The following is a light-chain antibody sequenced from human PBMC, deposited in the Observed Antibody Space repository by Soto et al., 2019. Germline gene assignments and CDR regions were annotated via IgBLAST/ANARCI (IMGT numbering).Light chain of an antibody. V-gene: IGKV3-20*01. CDR1: QSVSSSY. CDR2: GAS. J-gene: IGKJ1*01. Sequence: EIVLTQSPGTLSLSPGERATLSCRASQSVSSSYLAWYQQKPGQAPRLLIYGASSRAIGIPDRFSGSGSGTDFTLTISRLEPEDFAVYYCQQYGSSPPTTFGQGTKVEIK. CDR3: QQYGSSPPTT.